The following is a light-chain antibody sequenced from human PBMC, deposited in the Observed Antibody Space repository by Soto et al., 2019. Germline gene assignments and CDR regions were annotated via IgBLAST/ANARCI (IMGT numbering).Light chain of an antibody. J-gene: IGKJ1*01. CDR3: MQALQTRT. Sequence: ILMTQSPLSLPVTPGEPGSISCRSSQSLLHSNGKHYLDWYLQKPGQSPRLLIYLGSNRASGVPDRFSGSGSGTDFTLTISRVEAEDVGVYYCMQALQTRTFGQGTKVEIK. CDR2: LGS. CDR1: QSLLHSNGKHY. V-gene: IGKV2-28*01.